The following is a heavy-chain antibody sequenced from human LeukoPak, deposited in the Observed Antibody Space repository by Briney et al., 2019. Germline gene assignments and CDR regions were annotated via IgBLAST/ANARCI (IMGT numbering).Heavy chain of an antibody. CDR3: ARETSPYVWASSTPPPKIYYDSSGYYAY. CDR2: IIPIFGTA. CDR1: GGTFSSYA. D-gene: IGHD3-22*01. V-gene: IGHV1-69*05. J-gene: IGHJ4*02. Sequence: SVKVSCKASGGTFSSYAISWVRQAPGQGLEWMGGIIPIFGTANYAQKFQGRVTITTDESTSTAYMELSSLRSEDTAVYYCARETSPYVWASSTPPPKIYYDSSGYYAYWGQGTLVTVSS.